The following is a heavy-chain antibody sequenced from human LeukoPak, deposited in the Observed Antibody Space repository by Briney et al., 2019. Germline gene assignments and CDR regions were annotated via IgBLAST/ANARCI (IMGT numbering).Heavy chain of an antibody. CDR3: ARDGYDFWSGYSPDY. CDR1: GFTFSSYW. CDR2: IKQDGSEK. J-gene: IGHJ4*02. D-gene: IGHD3-3*01. Sequence: GGSLRLSCAASGFTFSSYWMSWVRQAPGKGLEWVANIKQDGSEKYYVDSVKGRFTISRDNAKNSLYLQMNSLRAEDTAVYYCARDGYDFWSGYSPDYWGQGTLVTVSS. V-gene: IGHV3-7*01.